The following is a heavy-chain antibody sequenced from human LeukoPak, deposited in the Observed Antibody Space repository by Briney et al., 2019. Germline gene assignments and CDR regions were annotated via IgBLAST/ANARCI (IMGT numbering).Heavy chain of an antibody. CDR1: GYTFTSYG. Sequence: GASVKVSCKASGYTFTSYGISWVRQAPGQGLEGMGWISAYNGNTNYAQKLQGRVTMTTDTSTSTAYMELRSLRSDDTAVYYCARVVGDYPLYYYYYYGMDVWGQGTTVTVSS. V-gene: IGHV1-18*01. J-gene: IGHJ6*02. CDR2: ISAYNGNT. CDR3: ARVVGDYPLYYYYYYGMDV. D-gene: IGHD4-17*01.